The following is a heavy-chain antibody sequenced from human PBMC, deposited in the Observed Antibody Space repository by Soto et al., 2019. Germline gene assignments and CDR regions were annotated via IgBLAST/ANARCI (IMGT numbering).Heavy chain of an antibody. CDR2: ISYDGSNK. Sequence: GGSLRLSCAASGFTFSSYAMHWVRQAPGKGLEWVAVISYDGSNKYYADSVKGRFTISRDNSKNTLYLQMNSLRAEDTAVYYCASSGYYFNSYYYGMDAWGQGTTVTVSS. J-gene: IGHJ6*02. D-gene: IGHD3-22*01. CDR1: GFTFSSYA. V-gene: IGHV3-30-3*01. CDR3: ASSGYYFNSYYYGMDA.